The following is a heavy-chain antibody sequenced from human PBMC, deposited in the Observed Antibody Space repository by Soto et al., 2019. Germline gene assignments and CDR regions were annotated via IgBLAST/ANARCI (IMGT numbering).Heavy chain of an antibody. D-gene: IGHD6-19*01. CDR3: ARDPGRQWLENYFDH. V-gene: IGHV3-30*04. CDR1: GFTFSSYA. J-gene: IGHJ4*02. Sequence: QVQLVESGGGVVQPGRSLRLSCAASGFTFSSYALHWVRQAPGKGLEWVAFILYDGSNKYYADSVKGRFTISRDNSKNTVYLQMNSLRAEDTAVYYCARDPGRQWLENYFDHWGQGTMVTVSS. CDR2: ILYDGSNK.